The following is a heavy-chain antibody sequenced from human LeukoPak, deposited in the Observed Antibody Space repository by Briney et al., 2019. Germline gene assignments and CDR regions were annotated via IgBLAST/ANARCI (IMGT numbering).Heavy chain of an antibody. Sequence: ASVKVSCKASGYTFTGYYMHWVRQAPGQGLEWMGIINPSGGSTSYAQKFQGRVTMTRDMSTSTVYMELSSLRSEDTAVYYCARDLMGAYNWFDPWGQGTLVTVSS. V-gene: IGHV1-46*01. J-gene: IGHJ5*02. D-gene: IGHD1-26*01. CDR3: ARDLMGAYNWFDP. CDR1: GYTFTGYY. CDR2: INPSGGST.